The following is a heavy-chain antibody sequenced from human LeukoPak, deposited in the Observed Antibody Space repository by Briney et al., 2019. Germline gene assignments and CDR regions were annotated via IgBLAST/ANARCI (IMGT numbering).Heavy chain of an antibody. J-gene: IGHJ4*02. D-gene: IGHD6-13*01. CDR3: ARDVGYSSSWYLDY. CDR2: INPNSGGT. V-gene: IGHV1-2*02. Sequence: ASVKVSCKASGYTFTGYYMHWVRQAPGQGLEWMGWINPNSGGTNYAQKFQGRVTMTRDTPISTAYMELSRLRSDDTAVYYCARDVGYSSSWYLDYWGQGTLVTVSS. CDR1: GYTFTGYY.